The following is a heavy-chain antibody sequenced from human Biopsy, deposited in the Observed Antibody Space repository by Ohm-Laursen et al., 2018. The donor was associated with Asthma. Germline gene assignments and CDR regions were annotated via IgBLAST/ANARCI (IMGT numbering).Heavy chain of an antibody. Sequence: PSDTLSLTCTVSYGSITGGGYYWTWIRQHPGKGLEWIGFIYYSGSTYYNPSLKSRVSISIDTSKNQFSLKLSSVTAADTAVYYCARAQDYYDSRGYYRSFDYWGQGTLVTVSS. D-gene: IGHD3-22*01. CDR3: ARAQDYYDSRGYYRSFDY. CDR2: IYYSGST. J-gene: IGHJ4*02. CDR1: YGSITGGGYY. V-gene: IGHV4-31*03.